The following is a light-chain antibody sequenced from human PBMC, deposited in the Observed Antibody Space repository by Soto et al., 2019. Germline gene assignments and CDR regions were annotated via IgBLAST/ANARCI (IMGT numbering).Light chain of an antibody. CDR2: AAP. V-gene: IGKV1-9*01. CDR3: QQLKSYPLT. Sequence: DIQLTQSPSFLSASVGDRVTITCRASQGISSSLAWYQQRAGKATTFLIYAAPTLQSGAPSRFSGSGSGTEFALTISSLQPEDSATYYCQQLKSYPLTFGGGTKVDIK. J-gene: IGKJ4*01. CDR1: QGISSS.